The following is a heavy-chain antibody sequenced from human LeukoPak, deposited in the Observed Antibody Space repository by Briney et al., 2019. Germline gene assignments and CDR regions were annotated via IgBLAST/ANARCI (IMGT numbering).Heavy chain of an antibody. CDR3: ARHKDWTFDY. CDR1: GFTFGSYD. J-gene: IGHJ4*02. V-gene: IGHV3-33*01. CDR2: IWYDGSNK. Sequence: PWGSLRLSCAASGFTFGSYDMHWVRQAPGKGLEWVAVIWYDGSNKYYADSVKGRFTISRDISKNTLYLQMNSLRAEDTAVYYCARHKDWTFDYWGQGTLVTVSS. D-gene: IGHD3/OR15-3a*01.